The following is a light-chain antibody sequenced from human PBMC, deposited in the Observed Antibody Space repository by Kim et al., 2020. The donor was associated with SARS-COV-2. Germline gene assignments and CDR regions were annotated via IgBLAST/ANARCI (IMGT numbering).Light chain of an antibody. Sequence: VSPGERATLPCRASQTINNKLVWYQHKPGQAPRLLIYDATTRATGVPARFIGSGSETDFTLTISSLQSEDFAVYYCQQSNDWPPLTFGQGTKLEI. J-gene: IGKJ1*01. CDR1: QTINNK. CDR3: QQSNDWPPLT. CDR2: DAT. V-gene: IGKV3-15*01.